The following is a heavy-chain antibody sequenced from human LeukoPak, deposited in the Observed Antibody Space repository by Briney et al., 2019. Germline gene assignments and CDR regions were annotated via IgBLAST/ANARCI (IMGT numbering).Heavy chain of an antibody. J-gene: IGHJ6*03. CDR2: IRYDGSNK. V-gene: IGHV3-30*02. D-gene: IGHD2-2*01. Sequence: GGSLRLSCAASGFTFSSYGMHWVRQAPGKGLEWVAFIRYDGSNKYYADSVKGRFTISRDNSKNTLYLQMNSLRAEDTAVYYCAKYHYCSSTSCYRPYYYYYYYMDVWGKGTTVTISS. CDR1: GFTFSSYG. CDR3: AKYHYCSSTSCYRPYYYYYYYMDV.